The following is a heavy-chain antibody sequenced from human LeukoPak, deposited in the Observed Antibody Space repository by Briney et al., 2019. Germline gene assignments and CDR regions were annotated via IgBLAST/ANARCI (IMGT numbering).Heavy chain of an antibody. J-gene: IGHJ4*02. CDR3: TITMVRGVIFY. V-gene: IGHV1-69*01. CDR1: GGTFSSYA. Sequence: SVKVSCKASGGTFSSYAISWVRQAPGQGLEWMGGIIPIFGTANYAQKFQGRVTITADESTSTAYMELSSLRSEDTAVYYCTITMVRGVIFYWGQGTLVTVSS. D-gene: IGHD3-10*01. CDR2: IIPIFGTA.